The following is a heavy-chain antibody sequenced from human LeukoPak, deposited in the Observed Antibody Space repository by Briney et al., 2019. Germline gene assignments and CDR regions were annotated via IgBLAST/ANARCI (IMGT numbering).Heavy chain of an antibody. CDR2: ICYSGST. V-gene: IGHV4-59*11. J-gene: IGHJ4*02. Sequence: SETLSLTCTVSGASISSHCWSWIRQPPGRGLEWIGYICYSGSTNSNPSLKSRVTISVDTSKNQFSLKLSSVTAADTAVYYCASQNGEYSSSYWGQGTLVTVSS. D-gene: IGHD6-13*01. CDR3: ASQNGEYSSSY. CDR1: GASISSHC.